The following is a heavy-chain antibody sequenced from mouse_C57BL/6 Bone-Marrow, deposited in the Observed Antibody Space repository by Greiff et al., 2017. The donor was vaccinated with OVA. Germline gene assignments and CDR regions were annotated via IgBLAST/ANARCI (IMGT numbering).Heavy chain of an antibody. J-gene: IGHJ3*01. CDR1: GYSFTDYN. V-gene: IGHV1-39*01. Sequence: VQLQQSGPELVKPGASVTLSCKASGYSFTDYNMNWVKQSPGKSLEWIGVINPTYGTTSYNQKFKGKSTLTVDQSTSTAYMQLNSLTSEDAAVYYCAEGLRAYWGQGTLVTVSA. CDR3: AEGLRAY. CDR2: INPTYGTT. D-gene: IGHD2-4*01.